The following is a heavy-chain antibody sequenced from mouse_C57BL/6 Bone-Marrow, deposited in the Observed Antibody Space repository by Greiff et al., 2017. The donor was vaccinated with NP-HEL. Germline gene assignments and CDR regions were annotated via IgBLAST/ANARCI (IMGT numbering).Heavy chain of an antibody. CDR1: GFNIKDDY. J-gene: IGHJ1*03. CDR2: IDPENGDT. V-gene: IGHV14-4*01. Sequence: EVQLQQSGAELVRPGASVKLSCTASGFNIKDDYMHWVKQRPEQGLEWIGWIDPENGDTEYASKFQGKATITAYTSSNTAYLQLSSLTSEDTAVYYCTTFYYGYDYWYFDVWGTGTTVTVSS. D-gene: IGHD2-2*01. CDR3: TTFYYGYDYWYFDV.